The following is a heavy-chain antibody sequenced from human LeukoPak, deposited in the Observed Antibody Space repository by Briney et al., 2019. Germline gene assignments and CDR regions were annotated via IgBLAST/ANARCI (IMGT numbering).Heavy chain of an antibody. Sequence: EASVKVSCKASGYTFTSYGISWVRQAPGQGLEWMGWINPYNGNTNYPQKLQGRVTMTTDTSTSTAYMELRSLRSDDTAIYYCARAKTSVGSSDWVGWFDPWGQGTLVTVSS. CDR2: INPYNGNT. D-gene: IGHD6-25*01. V-gene: IGHV1-18*01. CDR3: ARAKTSVGSSDWVGWFDP. J-gene: IGHJ5*02. CDR1: GYTFTSYG.